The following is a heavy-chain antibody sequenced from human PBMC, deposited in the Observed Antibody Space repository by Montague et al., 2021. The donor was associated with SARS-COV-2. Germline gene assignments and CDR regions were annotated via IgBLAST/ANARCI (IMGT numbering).Heavy chain of an antibody. D-gene: IGHD3-3*01. J-gene: IGHJ4*02. CDR2: IYYSGST. CDR3: ARASGRKTIFGVVISYFDY. V-gene: IGHV4-31*03. Sequence: TRSLTCTVSGGSISSGGYYWSWIRQHPGKGLEWIGYIYYSGSTYYNPSLKSRVTISVDTSKNQSSLKLSSVTAADTAVYYCARASGRKTIFGVVISYFDYWGQGTLVTVSS. CDR1: GGSISSGGYY.